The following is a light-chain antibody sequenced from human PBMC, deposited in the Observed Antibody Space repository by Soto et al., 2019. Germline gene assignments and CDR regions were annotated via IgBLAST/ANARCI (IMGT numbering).Light chain of an antibody. J-gene: IGKJ3*01. CDR2: DAS. Sequence: DIQMTQSPSSLSASVGDRLTITCQASHDITSYLNWYQHKPGKAPKLLIYDASILEAGVPPRFSGSGSGTDFTLTISGLQPEDVATYHCQHCDYLPIFGPGTTVDFK. V-gene: IGKV1-33*01. CDR1: HDITSY. CDR3: QHCDYLPI.